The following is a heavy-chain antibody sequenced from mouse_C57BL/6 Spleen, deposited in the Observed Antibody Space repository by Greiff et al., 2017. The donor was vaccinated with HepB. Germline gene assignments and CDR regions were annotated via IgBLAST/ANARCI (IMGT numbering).Heavy chain of an antibody. CDR1: GYTFTDYE. J-gene: IGHJ4*01. Sequence: VQLVESGAELVRPGASVTLSCKASGYTFTDYEMHWVKQTPVHGLEWIGAIDPETGGTAYNQKFKGKAILTADKSSSTAYMELRSLTSEDSAVYYCTRSPGTGYYAMDYWGQGTSVTVSS. V-gene: IGHV1-15*01. CDR3: TRSPGTGYYAMDY. CDR2: IDPETGGT. D-gene: IGHD4-1*01.